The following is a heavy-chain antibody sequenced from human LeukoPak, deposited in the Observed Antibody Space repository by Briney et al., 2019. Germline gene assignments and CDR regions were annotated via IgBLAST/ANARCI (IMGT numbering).Heavy chain of an antibody. D-gene: IGHD5-24*01. V-gene: IGHV4-61*01. Sequence: SETLSLTCTVSGGSVSSSSYYWSWIRQPPGKGLEWIGYIYYSGSTNYNPSLKSRVTISVDTSKNQFSLKLTSVTAADTAVYYYARWLQHEDYFDYWGQGTLVTVSS. J-gene: IGHJ4*02. CDR1: GGSVSSSSYY. CDR3: ARWLQHEDYFDY. CDR2: IYYSGST.